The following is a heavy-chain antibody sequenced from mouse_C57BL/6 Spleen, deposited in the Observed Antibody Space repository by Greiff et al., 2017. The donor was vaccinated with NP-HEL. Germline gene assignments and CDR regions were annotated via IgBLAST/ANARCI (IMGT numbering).Heavy chain of an antibody. CDR2: ISYDGSN. CDR1: GYSITSGYY. D-gene: IGHD2-3*01. V-gene: IGHV3-6*01. J-gene: IGHJ1*03. CDR3: ARDDGWYFDV. Sequence: EVQLVESGPGLVKPSQSLSLTCSVTGYSITSGYYWNWIRQFPGNKLEWMGYISYDGSNNYNPSLKNRISITRDTSKNQFFLKLNSVTTEDTATYYCARDDGWYFDVWGTGTTVTVSS.